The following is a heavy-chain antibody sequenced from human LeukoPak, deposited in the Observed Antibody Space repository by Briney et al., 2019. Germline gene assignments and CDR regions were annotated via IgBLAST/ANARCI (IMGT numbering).Heavy chain of an antibody. J-gene: IGHJ4*02. CDR3: AKATSVTTLFDY. CDR1: GFIFSSYG. CDR2: ISGSGSGGST. Sequence: GGSLRLSCAASGFIFSSYGMTWVRQAPGKGLEWVASISGSGSGGSTYYADSVKGRFTISRDNSKNTLYLQMNSLRVEDAAVYYCAKATSVTTLFDYWGQGTLVTVSS. V-gene: IGHV3-23*01. D-gene: IGHD4-17*01.